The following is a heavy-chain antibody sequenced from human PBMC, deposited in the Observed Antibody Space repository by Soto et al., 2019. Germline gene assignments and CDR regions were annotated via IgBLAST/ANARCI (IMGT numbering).Heavy chain of an antibody. Sequence: EFQLVESGGGLGKPEESLRLSCAASGFSFRSYNMKWVRQAPGKGLEWVSSISNGGSQIFYADSVRGRFTIFRDNAENSLFLQMNSLRVEDTAVYYCATIGDRDGFDIWGQGTTVTVSS. CDR1: GFSFRSYN. V-gene: IGHV3-21*06. J-gene: IGHJ3*02. D-gene: IGHD4-17*01. CDR3: ATIGDRDGFDI. CDR2: ISNGGSQI.